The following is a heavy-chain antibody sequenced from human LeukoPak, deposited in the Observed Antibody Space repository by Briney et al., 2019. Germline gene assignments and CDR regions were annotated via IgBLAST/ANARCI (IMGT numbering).Heavy chain of an antibody. CDR2: ISYDGSNK. D-gene: IGHD3-16*02. J-gene: IGHJ5*02. CDR1: GFTFSDYA. Sequence: PGGSLRLSCAASGFTFSDYAIHWVRQAPGKGLEWVAVISYDGSNKYYADSVKGRFTISRDNSKNTLYLQMNSLRAEDTAVYYCARVSPLGELSPWGQGTLVTVSS. V-gene: IGHV3-30-3*01. CDR3: ARVSPLGELSP.